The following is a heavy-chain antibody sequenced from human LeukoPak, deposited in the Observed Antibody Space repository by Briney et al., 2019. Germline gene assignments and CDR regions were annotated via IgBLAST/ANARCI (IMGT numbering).Heavy chain of an antibody. J-gene: IGHJ4*02. CDR2: ISGRGGGT. V-gene: IGHV3-23*01. D-gene: IGHD3-22*01. CDR3: AKRGVVIRVILVGFHKEAYYFDS. Sequence: GGSLRLSCAVSGITLSKYGMSWVRHAPGEGLGWVAGISGRGGGTTYADSVKGRFTISRDNPKNTLYLQMNSLRAEDTAVYFCAKRGVVIRVILVGFHKEAYYFDSWGQGALVTVSS. CDR1: GITLSKYG.